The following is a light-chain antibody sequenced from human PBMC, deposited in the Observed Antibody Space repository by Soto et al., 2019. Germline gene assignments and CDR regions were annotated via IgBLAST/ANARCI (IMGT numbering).Light chain of an antibody. J-gene: IGKJ1*01. CDR3: QQYNSFPT. V-gene: IGKV1-9*01. Sequence: DIQLTQSPSFLSASVGDRVTITCRASQGISSYLAWYQQKPGKAPKLLIYEASSLESGVPSRFSGSGSGTEFTLTISSLQPDDFATYYCQQYNSFPTFGQGTKVEIK. CDR1: QGISSY. CDR2: EAS.